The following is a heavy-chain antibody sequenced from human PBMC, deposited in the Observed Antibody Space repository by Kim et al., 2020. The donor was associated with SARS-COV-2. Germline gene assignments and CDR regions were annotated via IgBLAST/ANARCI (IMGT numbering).Heavy chain of an antibody. CDR3: ARVRGAAGPFYYYYYGMDV. V-gene: IGHV3-11*01. CDR2: ISSSGSTI. D-gene: IGHD6-13*01. CDR1: GFTFSDYY. Sequence: GGSLRLSCAASGFTFSDYYMSWIRQAPGKRLEWVSYISSSGSTIYYADSVKGRFTISRDNAKNSLYLQMNSLRAEDTAVYYCARVRGAAGPFYYYYYGMDVWGPGTTVTVSS. J-gene: IGHJ6*02.